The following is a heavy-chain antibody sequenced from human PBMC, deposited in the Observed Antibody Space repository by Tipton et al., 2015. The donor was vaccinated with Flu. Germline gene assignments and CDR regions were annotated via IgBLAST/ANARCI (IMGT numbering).Heavy chain of an antibody. V-gene: IGHV4-38-2*01. CDR2: IYHTGSS. CDR3: ARGLYGSGSYQRRYFDS. Sequence: TLSLTCAVSGYSISSGYYWGWIRQPPGKGLEWIASIYHTGSSYYNPSLESRVTISVDTSKNQFSLKLSSVTAADTAVYFCARGLYGSGSYQRRYFDSWGQGTLVTVSS. D-gene: IGHD3-10*01. CDR1: GYSISSGYY. J-gene: IGHJ4*02.